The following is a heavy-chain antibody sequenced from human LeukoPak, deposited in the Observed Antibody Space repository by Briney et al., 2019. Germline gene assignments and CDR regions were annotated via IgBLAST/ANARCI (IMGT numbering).Heavy chain of an antibody. CDR3: ARAGAKAARPPSTYYYYYYMDV. CDR1: GYTFTSYD. V-gene: IGHV1-8*01. Sequence: GASVTVSCKASGYTFTSYDSNWVRQAPGQGLEWMGWMNPNRGNTDYAQNIQGRVTMTRNTSICTAYMELSSLRSEDTAVYYCARAGAKAARPPSTYYYYYYMDVWGKGTTVTVSS. CDR2: MNPNRGNT. J-gene: IGHJ6*03. D-gene: IGHD6-6*01.